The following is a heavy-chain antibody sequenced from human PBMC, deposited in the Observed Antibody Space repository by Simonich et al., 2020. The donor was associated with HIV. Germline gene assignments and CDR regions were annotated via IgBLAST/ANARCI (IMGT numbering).Heavy chain of an antibody. J-gene: IGHJ4*02. Sequence: EVQLVESGGGLVKPGGSLRLSCAASGFTFSSYSMNWVRQATGKWLEWVSSISSSSSYIYYADSVKGRFTISRDNAKNSLYLQMNSLRAEDTAVYYCARDGRKGSSTSCSDYWGQGTLVTVSS. CDR1: GFTFSSYS. D-gene: IGHD2-2*01. CDR3: ARDGRKGSSTSCSDY. V-gene: IGHV3-21*01. CDR2: ISSSSSYI.